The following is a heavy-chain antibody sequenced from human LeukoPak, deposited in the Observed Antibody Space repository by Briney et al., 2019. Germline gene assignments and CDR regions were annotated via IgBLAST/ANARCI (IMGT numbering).Heavy chain of an antibody. CDR1: GITFSSYG. CDR3: AKAISFMVRGGDFDY. D-gene: IGHD3-10*01. J-gene: IGHJ4*02. V-gene: IGHV3-30*18. Sequence: PGGSLRLSCAASGITFSSYGMHWVRQAPGKGLEWVAVISYDGNNKYYADSVKGRFTISRDNSKNTLYLQMNSLRAEDTAVYYCAKAISFMVRGGDFDYWGQGTLVTVSS. CDR2: ISYDGNNK.